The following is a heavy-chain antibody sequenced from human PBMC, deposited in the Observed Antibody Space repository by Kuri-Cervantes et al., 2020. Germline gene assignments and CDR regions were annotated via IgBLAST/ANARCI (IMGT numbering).Heavy chain of an antibody. CDR2: IYTSGST. Sequence: SETLSLTCTVSGGSVSSGSYYWSWIRQPAGKGLEWIGRIYTSGSTNYNPSLKSRVTMSVDTSKNQFSLKLSSVTAADTAVYYCAASGGRVLDYWGQGTLVTVSS. CDR3: AASGGRVLDY. V-gene: IGHV4-61*02. J-gene: IGHJ4*02. D-gene: IGHD3-16*01. CDR1: GGSVSSGSYY.